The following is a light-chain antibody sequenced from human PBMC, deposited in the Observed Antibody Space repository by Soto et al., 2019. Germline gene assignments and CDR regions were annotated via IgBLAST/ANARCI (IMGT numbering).Light chain of an antibody. J-gene: IGKJ1*01. CDR3: QQYHSSPRT. Sequence: EIAMTQSPATLSVSPGERATLSCRASQSVSSNLAWYQQKPGQAPRLLIYGASNRATGIPDRFSGSGSGTDFTLTISRLEPEDFAVYYCQQYHSSPRTFGQGTKVDIK. CDR2: GAS. CDR1: QSVSSN. V-gene: IGKV3D-15*01.